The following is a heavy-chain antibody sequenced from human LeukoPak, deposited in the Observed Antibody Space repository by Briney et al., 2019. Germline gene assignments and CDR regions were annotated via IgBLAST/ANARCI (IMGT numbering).Heavy chain of an antibody. CDR1: GYSFTSYW. Sequence: GASLKISGKGSGYSFTSYWIGWVRQLPGKGLEWMGIIYPGDSDTRYSPSIQGQVTISADKSISTAYLQWSSLKASDTAMYYCATAYCSGGSCYSGFDYWCQGTLVTVSS. CDR2: IYPGDSDT. J-gene: IGHJ4*02. CDR3: ATAYCSGGSCYSGFDY. D-gene: IGHD2-15*01. V-gene: IGHV5-51*01.